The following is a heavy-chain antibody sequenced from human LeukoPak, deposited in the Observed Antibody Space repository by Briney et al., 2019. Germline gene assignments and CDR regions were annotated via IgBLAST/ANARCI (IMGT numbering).Heavy chain of an antibody. V-gene: IGHV1-69*01. CDR3: ARDGIVVVPAAMFY. Sequence: GSSVKVSCKASRGTFSSYAISWVRQAPGQGLEWMGGIIPIFGTANYAQKFQGRVTITADESTSTAYMELSSLRSEDTAVYYCARDGIVVVPAAMFYWDQGTLVTVSS. J-gene: IGHJ4*02. CDR2: IIPIFGTA. CDR1: RGTFSSYA. D-gene: IGHD2-2*01.